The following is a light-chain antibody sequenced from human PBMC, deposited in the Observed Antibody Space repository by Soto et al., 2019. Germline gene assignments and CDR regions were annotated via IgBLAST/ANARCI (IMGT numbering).Light chain of an antibody. J-gene: IGKJ2*01. CDR2: AAS. CDR1: QSVSSK. Sequence: EVLMTQSPATLSVSPGERATLSCRASQSVSSKLAWYQHRPGQAPRLLMYAASTRATGIPARVSGSGSGTEVTLTITSLQSEDFAVYYCQQYHNWPPYTFGQGTKLEIK. CDR3: QQYHNWPPYT. V-gene: IGKV3-15*01.